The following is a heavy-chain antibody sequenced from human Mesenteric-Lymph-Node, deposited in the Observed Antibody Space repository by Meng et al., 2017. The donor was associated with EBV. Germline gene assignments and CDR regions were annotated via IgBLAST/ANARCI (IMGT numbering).Heavy chain of an antibody. V-gene: IGHV4-34*01. Sequence: GEGVRNASEAQSPTASVYGGSFGCYYWSSSRQPTGERLAWIEEIKHIGSTNYNPSIKSCANISVDTSKKQFSLTLSSVTAADTAVYYYARALEPGAVTTDLYLDCWGQGTLVTVSS. D-gene: IGHD4-11*01. CDR1: GGSFGCYY. CDR3: ARALEPGAVTTDLYLDC. J-gene: IGHJ4*02. CDR2: IKHIGST.